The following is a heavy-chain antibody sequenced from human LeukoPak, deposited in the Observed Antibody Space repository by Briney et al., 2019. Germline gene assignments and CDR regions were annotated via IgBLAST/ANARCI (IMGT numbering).Heavy chain of an antibody. CDR3: ATDVLAARNFDY. V-gene: IGHV1-2*02. CDR2: INPNSGGT. Sequence: ASVKVSCKASGYTFTGCYMHWVRQAPGQGLEWMGWINPNSGGTNYAQKFQGRVTMTEDTSTDTAYMELSSLRSEDTAVYYCATDVLAARNFDYWGQGTLVTVSS. CDR1: GYTFTGCY. J-gene: IGHJ4*02. D-gene: IGHD6-6*01.